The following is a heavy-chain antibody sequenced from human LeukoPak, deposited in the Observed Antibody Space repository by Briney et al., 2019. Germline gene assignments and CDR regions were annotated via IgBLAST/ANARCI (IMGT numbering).Heavy chain of an antibody. J-gene: IGHJ4*02. V-gene: IGHV1-69*06. CDR2: IIPIFGTA. Sequence: ASVKVSCKASGYTSTTYGISWVRQAPGQGLEWMGGIIPIFGTANYAQKFQGRVTITADKSTSTAYMELSSLRSEDTAVYYCARDGYYDSSGYYPFDYWGQGTLVTVSS. CDR1: GYTSTTYG. D-gene: IGHD3-22*01. CDR3: ARDGYYDSSGYYPFDY.